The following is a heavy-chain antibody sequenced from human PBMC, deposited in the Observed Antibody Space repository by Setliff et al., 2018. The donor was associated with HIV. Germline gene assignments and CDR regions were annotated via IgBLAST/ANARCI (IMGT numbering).Heavy chain of an antibody. V-gene: IGHV4-4*07. D-gene: IGHD5-18*01. CDR1: TDSISNFH. Sequence: SETLSLTCSVSTDSISNFHWSWMRQPAGKGLEWIGRIFGSGTTHYNPSFKSRVTMSIDTSKNQFSLKLTSVAAADTAVYYCARDSGGYNYGFAVGSFDYWGQGALVTVSS. J-gene: IGHJ4*02. CDR2: IFGSGTT. CDR3: ARDSGGYNYGFAVGSFDY.